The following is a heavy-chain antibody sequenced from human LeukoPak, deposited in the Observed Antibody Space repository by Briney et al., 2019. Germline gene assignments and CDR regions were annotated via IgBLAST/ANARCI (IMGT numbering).Heavy chain of an antibody. CDR3: RYYDSSGTQTDY. CDR1: GFTFSSYW. V-gene: IGHV3-74*01. D-gene: IGHD3-22*01. Sequence: PGGSLRLSCAASGFTFSSYWMHWVRQAPGKGLVWVSRINCDGSSTNYADSVKGRFTISRDNAKNTLYLQMNSLRAEDTAVYYCRYYDSSGTQTDYWGQGTLVTVSS. CDR2: INCDGSST. J-gene: IGHJ4*02.